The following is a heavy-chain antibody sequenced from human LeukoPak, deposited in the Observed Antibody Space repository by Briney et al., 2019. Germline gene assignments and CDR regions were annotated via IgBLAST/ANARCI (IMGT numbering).Heavy chain of an antibody. Sequence: TGGSLRLSCAASGFTFSTYAMHWVRQAPGKGLEWVAVISYDGSNKYYADSVKGRFTISRDNSKNTLYLQMNSLRAEDTAVYYCARDSTNIVVVPAAPSDGVDYWGQGTLVTVSS. CDR2: ISYDGSNK. CDR1: GFTFSTYA. D-gene: IGHD2-2*01. V-gene: IGHV3-30-3*01. J-gene: IGHJ4*02. CDR3: ARDSTNIVVVPAAPSDGVDY.